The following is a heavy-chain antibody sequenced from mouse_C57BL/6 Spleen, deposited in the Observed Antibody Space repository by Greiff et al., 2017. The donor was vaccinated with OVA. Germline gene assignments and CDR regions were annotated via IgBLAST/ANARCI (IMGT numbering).Heavy chain of an antibody. CDR2: ISSGGDYT. Sequence: EVMLVESGEGLVKPGGSLKLSCAASGFTFSSYAMSWVRQTPEKRLEWVAYISSGGDYTYYEDTVKGRVTISRDNARNTLYLQMSSLTSEDTTMYYCTRDQRTGTPCYFAYWGQGTTLTVSS. J-gene: IGHJ2*01. D-gene: IGHD4-1*01. CDR1: GFTFSSYA. V-gene: IGHV5-9-1*02. CDR3: TRDQRTGTPCYFAY.